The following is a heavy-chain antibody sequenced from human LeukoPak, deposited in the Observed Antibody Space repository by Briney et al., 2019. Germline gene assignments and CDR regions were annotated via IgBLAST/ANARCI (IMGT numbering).Heavy chain of an antibody. CDR3: AREGKVGPYVDI. CDR1: GGSISSHY. Sequence: SETLSLTCTVSGGSISSHYWSWIRQPPGKGLEWIGYIYYSGSTNYNPSLKSRVTISVDTSKNQFSLKLSSVTAADTAVYYCAREGKVGPYVDIWDQGTMVTVSS. V-gene: IGHV4-59*11. D-gene: IGHD1-26*01. CDR2: IYYSGST. J-gene: IGHJ3*02.